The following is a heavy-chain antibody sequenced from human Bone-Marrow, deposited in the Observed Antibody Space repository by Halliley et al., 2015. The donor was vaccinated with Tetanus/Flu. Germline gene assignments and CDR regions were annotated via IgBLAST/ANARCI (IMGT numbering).Heavy chain of an antibody. J-gene: IGHJ6*02. Sequence: SLRLSCAASGFTVSNNYMNWVRQAPGKGLEWVSLIYSGGTTHYADSVKGRFTISRDNSRNTLYPQMNSLRGEDTAVYYCARDRHCNGNSCWGVWGQGTTVTFSS. V-gene: IGHV3-53*01. CDR1: GFTVSNNY. CDR3: ARDRHCNGNSCWGV. D-gene: IGHD2-15*01. CDR2: IYSGGTT.